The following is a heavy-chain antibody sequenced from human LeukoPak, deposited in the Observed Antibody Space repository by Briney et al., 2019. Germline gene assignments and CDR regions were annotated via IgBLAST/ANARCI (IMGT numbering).Heavy chain of an antibody. D-gene: IGHD5-18*01. CDR3: ARDGLVRRGCSYVSWDVFDI. CDR1: GYTFTTYG. V-gene: IGHV1-18*01. CDR2: ISANNGNT. J-gene: IGHJ3*02. Sequence: ASVKVSCKVSGYTFTTYGISWVRQAPGQGLEWVGWISANNGNTNYAQKLQGRVTMTTDTSTSTAYMELGSLRSDDTAVYYCARDGLVRRGCSYVSWDVFDIWGQGTMVTVSS.